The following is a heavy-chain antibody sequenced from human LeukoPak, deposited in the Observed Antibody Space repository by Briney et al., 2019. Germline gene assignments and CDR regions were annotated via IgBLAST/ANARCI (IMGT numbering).Heavy chain of an antibody. V-gene: IGHV1-18*01. D-gene: IGHD2-2*01. CDR2: ISAYNGNT. CDR3: ARISTMPLGPKPHKDAFDI. CDR1: GYTFTSYG. Sequence: VASVKVSCKASGYTFTSYGISWVRQAPGQGLEWMGWISAYNGNTNYAQKLQGRVTMTTDTSTSTAYMELRSLRSDDTAVYYCARISTMPLGPKPHKDAFDIWGQGTMVTVSS. J-gene: IGHJ3*02.